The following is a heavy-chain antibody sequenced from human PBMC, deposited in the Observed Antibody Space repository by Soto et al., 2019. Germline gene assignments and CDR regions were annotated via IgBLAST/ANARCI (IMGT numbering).Heavy chain of an antibody. D-gene: IGHD3-10*01. CDR1: GFTFTKYG. CDR2: ISAYNNNT. CDR3: ARSSWLSWTGWFDP. Sequence: QVQLVQSGAEVKKPGASVKVSCKTSGFTFTKYGISWVRQAPGQGLEWMGWISAYNNNTKYAQKFQGRVAMTTDTSTSTASMALRTLRSYDTAVYYFARSSWLSWTGWFDPGGEGTLVPVSS. J-gene: IGHJ5*02. V-gene: IGHV1-18*01.